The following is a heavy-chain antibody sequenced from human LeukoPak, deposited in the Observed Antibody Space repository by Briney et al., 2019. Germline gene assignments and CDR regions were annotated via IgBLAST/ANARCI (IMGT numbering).Heavy chain of an antibody. CDR2: INSDGSEG. J-gene: IGHJ4*02. CDR1: GFTFSGFW. CDR3: ARDPPGIAASGTYY. V-gene: IGHV3-7*03. D-gene: IGHD6-13*01. Sequence: GGSLRLSCAVSGFTFSGFWMSWSRQAPGKGLEWVASINSDGSEGYYADVVKGRFTISRDNAKNSLYLQINSLRAEDTAVYYCARDPPGIAASGTYYWGQGTLVTVSS.